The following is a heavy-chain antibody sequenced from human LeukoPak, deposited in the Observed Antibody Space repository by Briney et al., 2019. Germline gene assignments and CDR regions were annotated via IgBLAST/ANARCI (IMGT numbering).Heavy chain of an antibody. CDR2: ISPSGSDT. J-gene: IGHJ3*02. CDR1: GFTFSSFE. V-gene: IGHV3-48*03. Sequence: GGSLRLSCVASGFTFSSFEMNWVRQAPGEGLEWVSYISPSGSDTKYADSVKGRFSISRDNAMNSLYLQMSNLRAEDTAVYYCARMVAAFDIWGQGTKVTVSS. CDR3: ARMVAAFDI. D-gene: IGHD2-15*01.